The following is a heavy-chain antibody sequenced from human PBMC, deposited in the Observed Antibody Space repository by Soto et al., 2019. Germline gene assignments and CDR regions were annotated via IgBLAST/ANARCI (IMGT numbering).Heavy chain of an antibody. Sequence: SETLSLTCSVSGGSIRSSSYYWGWIRQPPGKGLQWIGTIYYSGSTYYNPSLKSRVTISVDTSKNQFSLKLSSVTAADTAVYYCASSDGGSTIDYWGQGALVTVSS. CDR3: ASSDGGSTIDY. V-gene: IGHV4-39*01. CDR2: IYYSGST. CDR1: GGSIRSSSYY. J-gene: IGHJ4*02.